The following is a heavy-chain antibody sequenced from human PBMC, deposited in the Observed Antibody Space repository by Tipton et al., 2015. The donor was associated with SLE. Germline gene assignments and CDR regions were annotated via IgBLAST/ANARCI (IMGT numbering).Heavy chain of an antibody. Sequence: TLSLTCAVYGGSFSGYYWSWIRQPPGKGLEWIGEINHSGSTNYNPSLKSRVTISVDTSKNQFSLKLSSVTAADTAVYYCARGIKGSSWYFDFWGQGTLVTVSS. CDR3: ARGIKGSSWYFDF. V-gene: IGHV4-34*01. CDR2: INHSGST. J-gene: IGHJ4*02. D-gene: IGHD6-13*01. CDR1: GGSFSGYY.